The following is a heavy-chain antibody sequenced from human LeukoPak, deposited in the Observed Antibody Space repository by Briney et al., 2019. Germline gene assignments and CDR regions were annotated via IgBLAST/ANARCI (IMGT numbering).Heavy chain of an antibody. CDR2: LHSDGNT. J-gene: IGHJ4*02. D-gene: IGHD1-14*01. V-gene: IGHV3-53*01. CDR1: GFTVITSD. Sequence: PGGSLRLSCAASGFTVITSDMTWVRQAPGKGLEWVSVLHSDGNTKYADSVQGRFTISRDNSKNTLYLEMNSLSPDDTAVYYCARGVEPLAANTLAYWGQGTLVTVSS. CDR3: ARGVEPLAANTLAY.